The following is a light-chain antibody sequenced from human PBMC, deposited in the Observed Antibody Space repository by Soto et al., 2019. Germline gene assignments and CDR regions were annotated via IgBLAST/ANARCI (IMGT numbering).Light chain of an antibody. CDR2: DAT. V-gene: IGKV1-16*02. CDR3: QQYYTYPS. CDR1: QGIRHY. Sequence: DIQMTQSPSSLSASVGDRVILTCRASQGIRHYLAWFRQKPGTAPESLIYDATSLQGGVPPKFNGTGSGTEFTPTISSLQPEDFATYYCQQYYTYPSFGGGTKVEI. J-gene: IGKJ4*01.